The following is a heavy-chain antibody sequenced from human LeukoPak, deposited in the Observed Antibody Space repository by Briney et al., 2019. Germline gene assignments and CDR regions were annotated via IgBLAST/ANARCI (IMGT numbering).Heavy chain of an antibody. J-gene: IGHJ5*02. CDR3: AREAYCSSTSCYNGFDP. V-gene: IGHV1-18*01. D-gene: IGHD2-2*01. CDR2: ISAYNGNT. Sequence: ASVKVSCKASGYTFTSYGISWVRQAPGQGLEWMGWISAYNGNTNYAQKLQGRVTMTTDTSTSTAYMELRSLRSDDTAVYYCAREAYCSSTSCYNGFDPWGQGTLVTVSS. CDR1: GYTFTSYG.